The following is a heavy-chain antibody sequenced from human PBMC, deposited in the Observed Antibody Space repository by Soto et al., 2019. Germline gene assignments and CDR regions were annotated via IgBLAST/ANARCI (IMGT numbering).Heavy chain of an antibody. J-gene: IGHJ4*02. CDR2: ITWDGRTA. Sequence: EVQLVQSGSVVIHPGGSLRLSCAASGFTFDDYMMHWVRQAPGKGLEWVSLITWDGRTAYYTGSVRGRFTISRDNSENTLYLQMDGLTPEDTALYYCGKDGGTGAIEHWGQGTLVSVSS. CDR3: GKDGGTGAIEH. V-gene: IGHV3-43*01. D-gene: IGHD1-26*01. CDR1: GFTFDDYM.